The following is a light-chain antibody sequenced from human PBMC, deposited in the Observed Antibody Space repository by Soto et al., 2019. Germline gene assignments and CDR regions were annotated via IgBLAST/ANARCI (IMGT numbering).Light chain of an antibody. J-gene: IGLJ2*01. CDR3: SSYTTNSALI. V-gene: IGLV2-14*03. CDR1: NSDVGRYKL. Sequence: QSALTQPASVSGSPGQSITISCTGTNSDVGRYKLVSWYQQHPGKAPKLMIFDVTNRPSGVTNRFSGSKSSNTASLTISGLQADDEAEYYCSSYTTNSALIFGGGTKLTVL. CDR2: DVT.